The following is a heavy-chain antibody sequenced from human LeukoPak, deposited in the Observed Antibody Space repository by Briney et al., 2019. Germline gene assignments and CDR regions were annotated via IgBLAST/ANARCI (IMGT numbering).Heavy chain of an antibody. V-gene: IGHV3-30*18. CDR1: GFTFSSYG. D-gene: IGHD3-22*01. J-gene: IGHJ4*02. CDR3: AKSYYDSSGYPDY. CDR2: ISYDGSNK. Sequence: GGSLRLSCAASGFTFSSYGMHWVRQAPGKGLEWVAVISYDGSNKYYADSVKGRFTISRDNSKNTLYLQMNSLRAEDTAVYYCAKSYYDSSGYPDYWGQGTLVTVSS.